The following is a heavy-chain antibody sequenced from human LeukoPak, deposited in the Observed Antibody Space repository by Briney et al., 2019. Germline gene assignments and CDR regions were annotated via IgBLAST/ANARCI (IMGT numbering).Heavy chain of an antibody. CDR2: INPSGGNT. CDR1: GYTFTSYY. D-gene: IGHD1-26*01. CDR3: AREGIVGATTVDY. J-gene: IGHJ4*02. V-gene: IGHV1-46*01. Sequence: ASVMVSCKASGYTFTSYYMHWVRQAPGQGLEWMGIINPSGGNTSFAQKFQGRVTMTRDTSTSTVYMELRSLRSEDTAVYYCAREGIVGATTVDYWGQGTLDTVSS.